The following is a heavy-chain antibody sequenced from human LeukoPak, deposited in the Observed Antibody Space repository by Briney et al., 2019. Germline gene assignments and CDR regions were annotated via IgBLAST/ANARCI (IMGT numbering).Heavy chain of an antibody. CDR3: ARFPKRVDFWFWVDY. CDR1: GFTFSDYY. J-gene: IGHJ4*02. CDR2: ISSSGNTI. V-gene: IGHV3-11*04. Sequence: GGSLRLSCAASGFTFSDYYMSWIRQPPGKGLEWVSYISSSGNTIYYADSVKGRFTISRDNAKNSLYLHMNSLRAEDTAVNYCARFPKRVDFWFWVDYWGQGTLVTVSS. D-gene: IGHD3-3*01.